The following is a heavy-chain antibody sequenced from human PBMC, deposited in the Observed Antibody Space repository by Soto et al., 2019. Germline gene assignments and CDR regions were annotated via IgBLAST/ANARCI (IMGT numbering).Heavy chain of an antibody. V-gene: IGHV4-39*01. J-gene: IGHJ4*02. CDR1: GGSISSSSYY. Sequence: SETLSLTCTVSGGSISSSSYYWGWIRQPPGKGLEWIGSIYYSGSTYYNPSLKSRVTISVDTSKNQFSLKLSSVTAADTAVYYCAGSIRLEYYFDYWGQGTLVTVSS. D-gene: IGHD3-3*01. CDR2: IYYSGST. CDR3: AGSIRLEYYFDY.